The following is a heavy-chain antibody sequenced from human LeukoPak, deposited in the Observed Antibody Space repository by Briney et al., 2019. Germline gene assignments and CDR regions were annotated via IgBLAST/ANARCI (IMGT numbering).Heavy chain of an antibody. D-gene: IGHD2-2*01. V-gene: IGHV3-30-3*01. Sequence: PGGSLRFSCAASGFTFSSYAMHWVRQAPGEGLEWVAVISYDGSNKYYADSVKGRFTISRDNSKNTLYLQMNSLRAEDTAVYYCARDRGEYQLLYWFDPWGQGTLVTISS. CDR2: ISYDGSNK. CDR3: ARDRGEYQLLYWFDP. CDR1: GFTFSSYA. J-gene: IGHJ5*02.